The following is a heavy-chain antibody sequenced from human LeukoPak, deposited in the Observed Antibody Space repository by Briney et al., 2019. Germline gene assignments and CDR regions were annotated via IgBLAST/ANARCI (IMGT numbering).Heavy chain of an antibody. D-gene: IGHD3-9*01. Sequence: ASVKVSCKASGYTFTNYGISWVRQAPGRGLEWMGWISGYNGNTKNVQKFRGRVTMTTDTSTSTAYMELRSLRSDDTAVYYCARMAYDILTGYFQPNWFDPWGQGTLVTVSS. CDR2: ISGYNGNT. CDR3: ARMAYDILTGYFQPNWFDP. CDR1: GYTFTNYG. V-gene: IGHV1-18*01. J-gene: IGHJ5*02.